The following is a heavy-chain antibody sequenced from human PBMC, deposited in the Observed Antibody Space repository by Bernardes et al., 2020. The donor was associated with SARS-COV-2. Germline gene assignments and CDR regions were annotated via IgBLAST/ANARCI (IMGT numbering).Heavy chain of an antibody. CDR3: AKGESLEMATIFFDY. J-gene: IGHJ4*02. V-gene: IGHV3-23*01. D-gene: IGHD5-12*01. CDR2: ISGSGGST. CDR1: GFTFRSYA. Sequence: GGSLIHSCAASGFTFRSYAMSWVRQAPGKGLEWVSAISGSGGSTYYADSVKGRFTISRDNSKNTLYLQMNSLRAEDTAVYYCAKGESLEMATIFFDYWGQGTLVTVSS.